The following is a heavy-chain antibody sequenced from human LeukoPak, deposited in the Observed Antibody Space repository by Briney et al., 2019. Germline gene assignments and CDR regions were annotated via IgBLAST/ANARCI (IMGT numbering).Heavy chain of an antibody. D-gene: IGHD3-22*01. J-gene: IGHJ4*02. CDR2: IYPGDSDT. V-gene: IGHV5-51*01. CDR3: VRPITLDDSSGCPPDY. Sequence: GESLKISCKGSGYSFTSYWIGWVRQMPGKGLEWMGIIYPGDSDTRYSPSFQGQVTISADKSISTAYLQWSSLKASDTAMYYCVRPITLDDSSGCPPDYWGQGTLVTVSS. CDR1: GYSFTSYW.